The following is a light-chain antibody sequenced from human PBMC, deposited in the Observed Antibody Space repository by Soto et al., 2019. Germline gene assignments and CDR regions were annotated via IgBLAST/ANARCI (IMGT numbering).Light chain of an antibody. Sequence: DIQMTQSPSTLSASVGDRVTITCRASQSIRSWLAWYQQKPGKAPKLLIYQASSLESEVPSRFSGSGSGTEFTLVINSLQPDDFATYSCQQYYAYSWTFGQGTKVEIK. CDR2: QAS. J-gene: IGKJ1*01. CDR3: QQYYAYSWT. V-gene: IGKV1-5*03. CDR1: QSIRSW.